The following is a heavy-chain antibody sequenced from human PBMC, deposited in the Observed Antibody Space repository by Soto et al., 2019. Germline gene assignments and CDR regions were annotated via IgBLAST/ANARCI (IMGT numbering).Heavy chain of an antibody. Sequence: SETLSLTCPISGGPITNYYCSWFQQPPGQGLEWIGFIGSGGYTSYNPSLRRRVTISLETSKNQFSLKLYSVTAADTALYYCARQGFGELHGLVDVWGQGTTVT. CDR2: IGSGGYT. CDR1: GGPITNYY. V-gene: IGHV4-59*08. CDR3: ARQGFGELHGLVDV. J-gene: IGHJ6*02. D-gene: IGHD3-10*01.